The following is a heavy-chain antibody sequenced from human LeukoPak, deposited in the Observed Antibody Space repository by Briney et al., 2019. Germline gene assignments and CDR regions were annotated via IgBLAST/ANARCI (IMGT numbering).Heavy chain of an antibody. V-gene: IGHV4-34*01. J-gene: IGHJ4*01. Sequence: NPSETLSLTCAVYGGSFSGYYWSSVRQPPGKGLEWIGETNHSGSTNYNPSLKSRVNISVDTSKNQFSLKLSSVTAADTAVYYCARKKGLQYYFDYWGKGTLVTVSS. D-gene: IGHD4-11*01. CDR2: TNHSGST. CDR3: ARKKGLQYYFDY. CDR1: GGSFSGYY.